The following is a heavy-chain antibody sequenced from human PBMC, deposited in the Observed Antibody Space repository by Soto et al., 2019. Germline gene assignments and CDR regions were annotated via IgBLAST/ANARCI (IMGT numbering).Heavy chain of an antibody. D-gene: IGHD1-26*01. CDR1: GYTFSRHG. CDR3: ERDLGYCLSGTCQREWFDT. V-gene: IGHV1-18*01. CDR2: VSGDNGNT. J-gene: IGHJ5*02. Sequence: QVQLVQSGAEVKNPGTSVNVSSPASGYTFSRHGTTWVRQAPGQGLQWIGWVSGDNGNTNNAQRLQGRGTMTTDTATNTGHMELRSLRSDDTAVYYCERDLGYCLSGTCQREWFDTWGQGTLVIVSS.